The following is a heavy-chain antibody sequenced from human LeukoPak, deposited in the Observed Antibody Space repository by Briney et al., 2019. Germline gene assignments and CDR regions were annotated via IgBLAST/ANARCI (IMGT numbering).Heavy chain of an antibody. V-gene: IGHV3-53*01. CDR2: IYSGVST. CDR1: VFTVSTNY. CDR3: TKNSSL. D-gene: IGHD4-23*01. Sequence: GGSLRLSCAASVFTVSTNYMSWVPQAPGKGLEWVSVIYSGVSTYYADSVKGRFTISRDNSKNTLYLQMNSLRAEDTGVYYCTKNSSLWGQGTLVTVSS. J-gene: IGHJ4*02.